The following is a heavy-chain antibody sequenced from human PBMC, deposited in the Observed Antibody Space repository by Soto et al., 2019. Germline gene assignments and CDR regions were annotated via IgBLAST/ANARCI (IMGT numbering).Heavy chain of an antibody. CDR1: GGSISSGGYS. D-gene: IGHD3-16*01. CDR2: IYHSGST. Sequence: SETLSLTCAVSGGSISSGGYSWSWIRQPTGKGLEWIGYIYHSGSTYYNPSLKSRVTISVDRSKNQFSLKLSSVTAADTAVYYCARDGRGGSYNYYYGMDVWGQGTTVTVSS. J-gene: IGHJ6*02. V-gene: IGHV4-30-2*01. CDR3: ARDGRGGSYNYYYGMDV.